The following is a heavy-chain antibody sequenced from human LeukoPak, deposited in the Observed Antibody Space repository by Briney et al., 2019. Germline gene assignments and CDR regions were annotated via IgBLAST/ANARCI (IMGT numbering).Heavy chain of an antibody. V-gene: IGHV3-48*03. CDR2: ISNSGNTK. D-gene: IGHD5-24*01. CDR1: GFTFSNYE. J-gene: IGHJ4*02. CDR3: ARDLGWGDGYKGGIDY. Sequence: GGSLRLSCAASGFTFSNYEMNWIRQAPGKGLEWISYISNSGNTKYYADSVKGRFSISRDNAKNSLYLQMNSLRAEDTAVYYCARDLGWGDGYKGGIDYWGQGTLVTVSS.